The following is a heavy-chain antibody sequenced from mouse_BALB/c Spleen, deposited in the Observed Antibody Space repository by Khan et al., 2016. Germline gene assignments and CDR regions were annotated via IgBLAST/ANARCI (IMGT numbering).Heavy chain of an antibody. J-gene: IGHJ4*01. CDR3: ARRSVVATDYAMDY. Sequence: QVQLKQSGAELVKPGASVKLSCKASGYTFTSYWMHWVKQRPGQGLEWIGEINPSNGRTNYNEKFKSKATLTVDKSSSTAYMQLSSLTSEDSAVYYCARRSVVATDYAMDYWGQGTSVTVSS. V-gene: IGHV1S81*02. D-gene: IGHD1-1*01. CDR1: GYTFTSYW. CDR2: INPSNGRT.